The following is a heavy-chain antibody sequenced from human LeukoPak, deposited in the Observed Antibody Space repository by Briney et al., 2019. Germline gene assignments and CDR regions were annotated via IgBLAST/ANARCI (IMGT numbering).Heavy chain of an antibody. V-gene: IGHV4-59*08. J-gene: IGHJ3*02. CDR1: GGSISSYY. Sequence: PSETLSLTCTVSGGSISSYYWTWIRQPPGKGLEWIGYIYYSGTTNYNPSLKSRVTISVDTSKNQFSLKLSSVTAADTAVYYCARFEYAFDIWGQGTMVTVSS. CDR3: ARFEYAFDI. CDR2: IYYSGTT.